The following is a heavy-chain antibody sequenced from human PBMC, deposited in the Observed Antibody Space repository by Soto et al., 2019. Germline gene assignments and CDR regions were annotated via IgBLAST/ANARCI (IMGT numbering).Heavy chain of an antibody. Sequence: EEPFKINGKVSGYSHPSYWNRWARQMPGKGLEWMGRIDPSDSYTNYSPSFQGHVTISADKSISTAYLQWSSLKASDTAMYYCARHLYFNDTGGNQIYYFSMD. CDR2: IDPSDSYT. CDR1: GYSHPSYW. V-gene: IGHV5-10-1*01. CDR3: ARHLYFNDTGGNQIYYFSMD. D-gene: IGHD2-8*02. J-gene: IGHJ6*03.